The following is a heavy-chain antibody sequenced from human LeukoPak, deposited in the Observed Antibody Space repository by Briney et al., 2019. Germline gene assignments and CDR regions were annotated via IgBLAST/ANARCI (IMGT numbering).Heavy chain of an antibody. Sequence: GGSLRLSCAASGFAFDTYSMTWVRQAPGKGLEWVSSISSWSSFIYSADSVTGRFTISRDNAKNSLYLQMNSLRAEDTAVYYCARANRALGAFDIWGQGTMVTVSS. CDR3: ARANRALGAFDI. CDR2: ISSWSSFI. J-gene: IGHJ3*02. D-gene: IGHD3-10*01. V-gene: IGHV3-21*01. CDR1: GFAFDTYS.